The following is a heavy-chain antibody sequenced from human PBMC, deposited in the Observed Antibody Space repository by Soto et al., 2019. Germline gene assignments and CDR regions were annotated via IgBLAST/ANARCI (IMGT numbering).Heavy chain of an antibody. Sequence: PGGSLRLSCAASGFTFSTYWMHWVRQAPGKGLVWVSRLDNDGTNTRYADSVKGRFTVSRDNGKNTVYLQMDSLRAEDTAVYYCARDGGTYFDYWGQGTLATAPQ. D-gene: IGHD3-16*01. CDR1: GFTFSTYW. CDR2: LDNDGTNT. J-gene: IGHJ4*02. CDR3: ARDGGTYFDY. V-gene: IGHV3-74*01.